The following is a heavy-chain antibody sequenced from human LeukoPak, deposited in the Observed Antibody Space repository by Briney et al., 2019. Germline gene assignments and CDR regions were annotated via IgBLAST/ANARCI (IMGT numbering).Heavy chain of an antibody. V-gene: IGHV3-13*04. Sequence: GGSLRLSCAASGFTFSNYDMHWVRQTAGKGLEWVSGIGIAGDTSYTGSVKGRFTISRENAKNSLNLQMNSLRAAETAVYYCVRVGYNGFGKFPYFDNWGQGTLVTVSS. D-gene: IGHD3-10*01. CDR1: GFTFSNYD. CDR3: VRVGYNGFGKFPYFDN. CDR2: IGIAGDT. J-gene: IGHJ4*02.